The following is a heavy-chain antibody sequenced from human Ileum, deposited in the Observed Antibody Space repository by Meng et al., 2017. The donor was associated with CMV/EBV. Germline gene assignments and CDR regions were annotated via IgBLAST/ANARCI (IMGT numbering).Heavy chain of an antibody. J-gene: IGHJ4*02. Sequence: SLSFAPSRLTVSINYMTWVRQAPGKGLEFVSVIYSQGTTYYADSVKGRFTISRDNSENTLYLQMDSLRTEDTAVYYCARMTTLAIDNWGQGTLVTVSS. D-gene: IGHD4-11*01. CDR1: RLTVSINY. CDR3: ARMTTLAIDN. V-gene: IGHV3-66*02. CDR2: IYSQGTT.